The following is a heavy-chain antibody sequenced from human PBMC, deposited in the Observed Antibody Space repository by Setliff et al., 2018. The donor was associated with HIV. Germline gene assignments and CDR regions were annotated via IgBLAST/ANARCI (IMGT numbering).Heavy chain of an antibody. J-gene: IGHJ3*01. D-gene: IGHD2-8*01. V-gene: IGHV1-2*06. Sequence: ASVKVSCKASGYTLTDYYIHWVRQAPGQGLEWMGRINPNSGGTNYAQKFQGRVTMTRDTSISSAYMELSRLKSDDTAVYYCATKVYCTNGVCLDAFDLWGQGTMVTVSS. CDR1: GYTLTDYY. CDR2: INPNSGGT. CDR3: ATKVYCTNGVCLDAFDL.